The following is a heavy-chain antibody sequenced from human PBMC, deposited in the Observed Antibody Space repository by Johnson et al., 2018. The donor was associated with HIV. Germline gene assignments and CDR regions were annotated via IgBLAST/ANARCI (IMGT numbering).Heavy chain of an antibody. CDR3: AKGLFTASGAFDI. D-gene: IGHD1-26*01. V-gene: IGHV3-9*01. J-gene: IGHJ3*02. CDR1: GFTFDDYA. Sequence: VQLVESGGGLLQPGRSLRLSCVASGFTFDDYAMHWVRQAPGKGLEWVSGISWNSGNIAYADSVMGRFTISRDNAKNSLSLQMNSLRAEDTALYYCAKGLFTASGAFDIWGQGTTVTVSS. CDR2: ISWNSGNI.